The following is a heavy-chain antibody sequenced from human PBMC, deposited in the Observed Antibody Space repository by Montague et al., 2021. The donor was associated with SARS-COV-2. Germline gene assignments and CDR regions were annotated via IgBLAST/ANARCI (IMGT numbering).Heavy chain of an antibody. CDR3: ARAHYLCFFVNCVYYMDL. V-gene: IGHV4-59*12. Sequence: SETLSLTCSVSGGSSSNYYWTWIRQSPGKGLQWIGYIFYTGSTKFNPSLKSRVSMSLDTSKNHFSLRVSAATAADTAGYYCARAHYLCFFVNCVYYMDLWGLGTLVTVSS. CDR1: GGSSSNYY. J-gene: IGHJ6*03. D-gene: IGHD1-1*01. CDR2: IFYTGST.